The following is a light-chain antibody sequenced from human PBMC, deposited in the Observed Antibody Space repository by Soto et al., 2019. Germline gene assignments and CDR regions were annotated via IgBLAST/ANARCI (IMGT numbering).Light chain of an antibody. CDR3: QQYFPIPHN. J-gene: IGKJ2*01. CDR1: HSLFYTSNNKNY. Sequence: IVITENPYSLAVAVAARATVTCKSSHSLFYTSNNKNYLAWYQQKPGQSPKLLFYWASTRESGVPDRISASGSGTDFTLTISSLQARDVAVYYCQQYFPIPHNFGQGTKVDIK. V-gene: IGKV4-1*01. CDR2: WAS.